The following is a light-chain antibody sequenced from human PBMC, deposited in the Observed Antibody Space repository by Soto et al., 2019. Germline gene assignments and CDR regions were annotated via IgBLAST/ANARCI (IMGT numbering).Light chain of an antibody. CDR1: QSVSRY. CDR3: HQRSNWPLT. J-gene: IGKJ4*01. CDR2: DAS. Sequence: ELVLTQSPGTLSLSPGGSATLSCRASQSVSRYLAWYQQKPGQALRLLIYDASKRATGIPARFSGSGSGTDFTLTISSLEPEDFAMYYCHQRSNWPLTFCGGTRLEIK. V-gene: IGKV3-11*01.